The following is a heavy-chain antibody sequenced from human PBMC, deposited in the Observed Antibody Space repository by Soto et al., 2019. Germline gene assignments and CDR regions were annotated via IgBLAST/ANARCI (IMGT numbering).Heavy chain of an antibody. J-gene: IGHJ6*02. Sequence: PGGSLRLSCVASGFTFRDYSMNWVRQAPGKGLEFVSSISSGSSYIYYADSVKGRFTISRDNAKNSLFLQMNSLRAEDTALYYCARDRVGDTAMGHYCADVWGQGTTVTV. CDR3: ARDRVGDTAMGHYCADV. V-gene: IGHV3-21*01. D-gene: IGHD5-18*01. CDR1: GFTFRDYS. CDR2: ISSGSSYI.